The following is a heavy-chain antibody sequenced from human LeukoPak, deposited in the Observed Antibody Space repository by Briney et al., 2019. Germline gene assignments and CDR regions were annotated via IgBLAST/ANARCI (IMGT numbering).Heavy chain of an antibody. Sequence: SETLSLTCTVSGGSISSYHWSWIRQPPGKGLEWIGYIYYSGSTNYNPSLKSRVTISVDTSKNQFSLKLSSVTAADTAVYYCARGLLVAARYYYYGMDVWGQGTTVTVSS. CDR2: IYYSGST. V-gene: IGHV4-59*01. D-gene: IGHD2-15*01. CDR1: GGSISSYH. CDR3: ARGLLVAARYYYYGMDV. J-gene: IGHJ6*02.